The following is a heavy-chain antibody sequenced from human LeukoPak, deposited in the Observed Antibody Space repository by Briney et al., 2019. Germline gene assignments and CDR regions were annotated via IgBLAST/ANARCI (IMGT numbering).Heavy chain of an antibody. D-gene: IGHD1-26*01. CDR1: GRSMSSYY. CDR3: ARQPYMLGAYYFDY. J-gene: IGHJ4*02. CDR2: IFYSGST. V-gene: IGHV4-59*08. Sequence: SETLSLPCTVSGRSMSSYYWSWIRQPPGKGLEWIGYIFYSGSTNYNPSLKGRVTLSVDTTKNQFSLKPGSVTAADTAVYYCARQPYMLGAYYFDYWGQGTLVTVSS.